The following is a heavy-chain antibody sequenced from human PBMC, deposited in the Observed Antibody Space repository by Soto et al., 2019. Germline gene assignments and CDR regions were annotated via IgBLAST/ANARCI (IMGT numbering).Heavy chain of an antibody. CDR2: INPNSGGT. Sequence: QVQLVQSGAEVKKPGASVKVSCKASGYTFTGYYMHWVRQAPGQGLEWMGWINPNSGGTNYAQKFQGWVTMTRDTSISTAYMALSRLRSDDTAVYYCARGAMRPYYYDSSGYYPHNWFDPWGQGTLVTVSS. CDR3: ARGAMRPYYYDSSGYYPHNWFDP. V-gene: IGHV1-2*04. D-gene: IGHD3-22*01. CDR1: GYTFTGYY. J-gene: IGHJ5*02.